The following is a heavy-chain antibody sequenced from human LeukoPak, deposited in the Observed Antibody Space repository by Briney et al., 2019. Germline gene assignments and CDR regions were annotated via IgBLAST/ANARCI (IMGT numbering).Heavy chain of an antibody. D-gene: IGHD2-15*01. Sequence: ASVKVSCKASGYTFTRYGMGWVRQAPGQGLEWMGWISAYNGNTNYAQKLQGRVTMTTDTSTNTPYMELRSLRSDDTAVYYCARDLDCSGGSCYSPNFDYWGQGTLVTVSS. V-gene: IGHV1-18*01. J-gene: IGHJ4*02. CDR1: GYTFTRYG. CDR2: ISAYNGNT. CDR3: ARDLDCSGGSCYSPNFDY.